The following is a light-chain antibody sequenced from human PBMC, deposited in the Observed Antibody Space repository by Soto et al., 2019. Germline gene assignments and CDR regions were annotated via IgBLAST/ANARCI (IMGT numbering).Light chain of an antibody. J-gene: IGKJ5*01. V-gene: IGKV3D-15*01. CDR1: QSVRSN. Sequence: EIVMTQSPATLSVSAGERATLSCRARQSVRSNLARYQQKPGQAPRLLIYDASTRATGIPARFSGSGSGTEFILTISSLQSEDFGVYYCQQYNNWPPITFGQGTRLEI. CDR2: DAS. CDR3: QQYNNWPPIT.